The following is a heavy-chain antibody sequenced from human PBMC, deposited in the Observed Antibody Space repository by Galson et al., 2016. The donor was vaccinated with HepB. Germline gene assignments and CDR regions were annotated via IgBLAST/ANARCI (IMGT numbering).Heavy chain of an antibody. CDR3: ARTGEWELLFTSRAFDF. D-gene: IGHD1-26*01. J-gene: IGHJ4*02. Sequence: LRLSCAASGFTFSEFYMTWICQPPGKGLEWVGEIYHSGSTNYNPSLKSRVSISVDKSKNQFSLKLSSVTAADTAVCYCARTGEWELLFTSRAFDFWGRGTLVTVSS. CDR2: IYHSGST. CDR1: GFTFSEFY. V-gene: IGHV4-34*01.